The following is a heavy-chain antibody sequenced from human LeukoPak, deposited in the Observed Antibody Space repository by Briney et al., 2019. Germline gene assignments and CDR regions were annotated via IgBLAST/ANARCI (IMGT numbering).Heavy chain of an antibody. CDR3: AREQFTFGGVIVPFDY. J-gene: IGHJ4*02. CDR2: ISYDGSNK. V-gene: IGHV3-30*04. D-gene: IGHD3-16*02. CDR1: GFTFSSYA. Sequence: GGSLRLSCAASGFTFSSYAMHWVRQAPGKGLEWVAVISYDGSNKYYADSVKGRFTISRDNSKNTLYLQMNRLRAEDTAVYYCAREQFTFGGVIVPFDYWGQGTLVTVSS.